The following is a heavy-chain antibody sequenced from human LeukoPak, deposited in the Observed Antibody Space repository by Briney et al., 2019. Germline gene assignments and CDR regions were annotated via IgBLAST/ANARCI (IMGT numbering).Heavy chain of an antibody. V-gene: IGHV3-21*04. D-gene: IGHD1-26*01. CDR3: VRNRGTYRPIDF. J-gene: IGHJ4*02. CDR1: AFRLSAYN. CDR2: NSYTGTYI. Sequence: GGSLRLSCAASAFRLSAYNMHWVRPAPGKGLEWVSSNSYTGTYIYYADSVKGRFTISRVHAQNSLYLQLNSLRAEDSAIYYCVRNRGTYRPIDFWGQGTLVTVSS.